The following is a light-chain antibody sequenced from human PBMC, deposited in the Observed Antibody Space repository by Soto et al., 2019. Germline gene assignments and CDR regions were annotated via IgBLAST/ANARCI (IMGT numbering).Light chain of an antibody. CDR2: EGS. J-gene: IGLJ3*02. CDR1: SSDVGSNNF. Sequence: QSALTQPASVSGSPGQSITISCTGSSSDVGSNNFVSWYQQHPGKAPQFMIYEGSKRPPGISNRFSGSKSGNTASLTISGLQAEDEPDYYCCSYAGTTSFVLGGGTKLTAL. CDR3: CSYAGTTSFV. V-gene: IGLV2-23*01.